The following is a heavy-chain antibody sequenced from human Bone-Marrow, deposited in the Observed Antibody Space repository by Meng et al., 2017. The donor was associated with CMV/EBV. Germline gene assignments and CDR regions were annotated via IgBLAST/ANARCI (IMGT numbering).Heavy chain of an antibody. CDR1: GYTFTSYD. CDR3: ARGHNWNYYYYFGIVV. Sequence: ASVKVSCKASGYTFTSYDINWVRQAAGQGLEWMGWMNPNSGNTGYAQKFQGRVTMTRNTSISTAYMELSSLRSEDTAVYYCARGHNWNYYYYFGIVVWGQGTKVTFSS. J-gene: IGHJ6*01. CDR2: MNPNSGNT. V-gene: IGHV1-8*01. D-gene: IGHD1-20*01.